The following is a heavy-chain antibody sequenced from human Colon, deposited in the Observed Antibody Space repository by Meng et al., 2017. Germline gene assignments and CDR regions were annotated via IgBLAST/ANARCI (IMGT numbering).Heavy chain of an antibody. J-gene: IGHJ4*02. D-gene: IGHD3-22*01. CDR3: ARGHYDSRGYSNAFDS. CDR2: VRESGST. V-gene: IGHV4-59*01. Sequence: SETLSLTCSVSGSSISSSCWSWLRQPPGKGPEWIGFVRESGSTDYHPSLKGRATISVDRASNQFSLKLNSVTAADTAVYYCARGHYDSRGYSNAFDSWGQGALVTVSS. CDR1: GSSISSSC.